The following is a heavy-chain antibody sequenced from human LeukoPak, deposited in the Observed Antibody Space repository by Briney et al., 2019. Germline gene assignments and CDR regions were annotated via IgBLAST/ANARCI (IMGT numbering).Heavy chain of an antibody. D-gene: IGHD3-9*01. V-gene: IGHV4-38-2*02. CDR3: ARDLGYDILTGYLNAFDI. Sequence: SETLSLTCAVSGYSISSGYYWGWIRQPPGKGLEWIGSIYHSGSTYYNPSLKSRVTISVDTSKNQFSLKLSSVTAADTAVYSCARDLGYDILTGYLNAFDIWGQGTMVTVSS. CDR1: GYSISSGYY. CDR2: IYHSGST. J-gene: IGHJ3*02.